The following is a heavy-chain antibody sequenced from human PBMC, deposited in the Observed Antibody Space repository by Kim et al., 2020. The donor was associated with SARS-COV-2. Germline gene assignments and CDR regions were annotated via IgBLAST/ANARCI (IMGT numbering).Heavy chain of an antibody. Sequence: SETLFLTCAVYGGSFSGYYWSWIRQPPGKGLEWIGEINHSGSTNYNPSLKSRVTISVDTSKNQFSLKLSSVTAADTAVYYCARGVGWYSSSSGGHRHFDYWGQGTLVTVSS. CDR2: INHSGST. V-gene: IGHV4-34*01. CDR1: GGSFSGYY. CDR3: ARGVGWYSSSSGGHRHFDY. J-gene: IGHJ4*02. D-gene: IGHD6-6*01.